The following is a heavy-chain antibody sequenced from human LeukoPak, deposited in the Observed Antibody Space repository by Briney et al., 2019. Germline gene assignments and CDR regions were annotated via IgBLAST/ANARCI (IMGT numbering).Heavy chain of an antibody. Sequence: PGGSLRLSCAASGFTFSTYAMSWVRQAPGKGLEWVSVISGSGGSPYYADSVKGRFTISRDNSKNTLYLQMNSLRAEDMGVYYCAKPPVVAATRGYYYYYGMDVWGQGTTVTVSS. J-gene: IGHJ6*02. V-gene: IGHV3-23*01. CDR1: GFTFSTYA. CDR2: ISGSGGSP. D-gene: IGHD2-15*01. CDR3: AKPPVVAATRGYYYYYGMDV.